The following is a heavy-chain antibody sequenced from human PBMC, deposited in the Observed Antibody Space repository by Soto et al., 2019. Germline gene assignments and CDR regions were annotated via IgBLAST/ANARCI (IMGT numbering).Heavy chain of an antibody. CDR2: IKSKTDGGTT. J-gene: IGHJ6*03. V-gene: IGHV3-15*01. Sequence: GGSLRLSCAASGFTFSNAWMSWVRQAPGKGLEWVGRIKSKTDGGTTDYAAPVKDRFTISRDDSKNTLYLQMNNLKTDDSAVYYCTIQGDFYYYYYMDVWGKGTTVTVSS. CDR1: GFTFSNAW. D-gene: IGHD2-21*02. CDR3: TIQGDFYYYYYMDV.